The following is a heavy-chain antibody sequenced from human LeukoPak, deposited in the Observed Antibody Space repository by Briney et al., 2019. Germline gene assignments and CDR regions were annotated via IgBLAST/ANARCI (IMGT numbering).Heavy chain of an antibody. J-gene: IGHJ5*02. V-gene: IGHV3-74*01. CDR1: GFTFRSFW. Sequence: GGSLRLSCAASGFTFRSFWMHWVRQAPGKGLLWISRINSDGTSTTYADSVKGRFTISRDNAKNTVYLQMNSLRAEDTAVYYCARTLGVPSAFDPWGQGTLVTVSS. CDR3: ARTLGVPSAFDP. D-gene: IGHD2-2*01. CDR2: INSDGTST.